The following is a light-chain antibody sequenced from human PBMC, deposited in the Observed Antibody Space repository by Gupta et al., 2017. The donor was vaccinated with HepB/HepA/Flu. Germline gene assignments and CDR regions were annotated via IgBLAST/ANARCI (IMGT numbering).Light chain of an antibody. CDR1: KLGEKY. CDR2: EDT. CDR3: KEWVRTTAV. V-gene: IGLV3-1*01. Sequence: SYELTQPPSVSVSPGQTVSITCSGDKLGEKYACWYQQKPGRSLIVVIYEDTKRPSRIPERVSGSDSGTTVTMNSSGTQAVDDYYYSAKEWVRTTAVFGGGTKLTVI. J-gene: IGLJ3*02.